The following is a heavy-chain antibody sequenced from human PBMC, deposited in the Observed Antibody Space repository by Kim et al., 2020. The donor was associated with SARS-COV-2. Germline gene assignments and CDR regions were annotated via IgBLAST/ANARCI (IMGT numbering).Heavy chain of an antibody. CDR1: GYTFTSHD. V-gene: IGHV1-8*01. CDR3: ASGPSGWYDY. D-gene: IGHD6-19*01. J-gene: IGHJ4*02. CDR2: INPNSGNT. Sequence: ASVKVSCKASGYTFTSHDINWVRQAPGQGLEWMGWINPNSGNTGYAQKLQGRVTMTRNTAIKTAYMEVTTPRSDDTAIYYCASGPSGWYDYWGQGTLVTVSS.